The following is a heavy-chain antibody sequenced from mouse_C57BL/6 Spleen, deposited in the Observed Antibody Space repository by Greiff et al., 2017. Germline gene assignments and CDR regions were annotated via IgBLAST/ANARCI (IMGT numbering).Heavy chain of an antibody. J-gene: IGHJ1*03. V-gene: IGHV5-17*01. Sequence: EVKLMESGGGLVKPGGSLKLSCAASGFTFSDYGMHWVRQAPEKGLEWVAYISSGSSTIYYADTVKGRFTIARDNAKNTLFLQMTSLRSEDTAMYYCARPDYGSSYGYFDVWRTGTTVTVSS. CDR3: ARPDYGSSYGYFDV. CDR1: GFTFSDYG. CDR2: ISSGSSTI. D-gene: IGHD1-1*01.